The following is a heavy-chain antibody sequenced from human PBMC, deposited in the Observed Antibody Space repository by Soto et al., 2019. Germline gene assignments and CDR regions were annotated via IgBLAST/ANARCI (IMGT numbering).Heavy chain of an antibody. Sequence: QVQLVQSGAEVKKPGASVKVSCKASGYTFTSYGISWVRQAPGQGLEWMGWISAYNGNTNYAQKLQGRVTMTTDTSTTTAYMGQRSLNSDDTAVYYCARVPSYYDGSGSSYYYGMDVWGQGTTVTVSS. CDR3: ARVPSYYDGSGSSYYYGMDV. J-gene: IGHJ6*02. CDR2: ISAYNGNT. V-gene: IGHV1-18*01. CDR1: GYTFTSYG. D-gene: IGHD3-10*01.